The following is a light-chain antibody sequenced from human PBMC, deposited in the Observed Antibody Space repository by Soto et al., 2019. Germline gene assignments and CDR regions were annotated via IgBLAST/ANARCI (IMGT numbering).Light chain of an antibody. V-gene: IGKV1-5*01. CDR3: QQYNSYPYT. J-gene: IGKJ2*01. CDR2: DAS. CDR1: QSISTW. Sequence: DIQMTQSPSTVSASVGDAVTITCRASQSISTWLAWYQQKPGKAPILRLYDASTLESGGPSGFSGSGSGPEFTLPISSLQPDDSATYYCQQYNSYPYTFGQGPKLEIK.